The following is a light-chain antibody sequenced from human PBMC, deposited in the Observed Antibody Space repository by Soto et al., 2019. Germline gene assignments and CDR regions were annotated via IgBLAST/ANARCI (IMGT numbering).Light chain of an antibody. CDR2: DAS. CDR3: QQYGSPPLT. CDR1: QTVSGST. J-gene: IGKJ5*01. V-gene: IGKV3-20*01. Sequence: EIVLTQSPGTLSLSPGERATLSCRASQTVSGSTLGWYQQNPGQAPRLLIYDASGRVTGIPDRFSGSGSVTDFALNISGMEPADFAVYYCQQYGSPPLTFGQGTRLEIK.